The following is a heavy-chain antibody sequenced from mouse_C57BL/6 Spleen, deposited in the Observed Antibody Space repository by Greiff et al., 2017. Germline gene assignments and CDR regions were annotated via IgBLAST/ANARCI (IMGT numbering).Heavy chain of an antibody. CDR1: GFTFSSYG. CDR2: ISSGGSYT. D-gene: IGHD1-1*01. Sequence: EVKLMESGGDLVKPGGSLKLSCAASGFTFSSYGMSWVRQTPDKRLEWVATISSGGSYTYYPDSVKGRFTISRDNAKNTLYLQMSSLKSEDTAMYYCARQYGYAMDYWGQGTSVTVSS. V-gene: IGHV5-6*01. J-gene: IGHJ4*01. CDR3: ARQYGYAMDY.